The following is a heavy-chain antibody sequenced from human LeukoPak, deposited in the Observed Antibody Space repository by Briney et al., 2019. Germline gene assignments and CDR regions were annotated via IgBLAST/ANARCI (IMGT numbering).Heavy chain of an antibody. CDR2: IYYSGST. V-gene: IGHV4-31*03. J-gene: IGHJ4*02. CDR3: AIELGQSNYYGSGSHVDY. Sequence: SETLSLTCTVSGGSISRGGYYRSWIRPHPGKGLEWVVYIYYSGSTYYNPSLKSRVTISVDTSKNQFSLKLSSVTAADTAVYYCAIELGQSNYYGSGSHVDYWGQGTLVTVSS. CDR1: GGSISRGGYY. D-gene: IGHD3-10*01.